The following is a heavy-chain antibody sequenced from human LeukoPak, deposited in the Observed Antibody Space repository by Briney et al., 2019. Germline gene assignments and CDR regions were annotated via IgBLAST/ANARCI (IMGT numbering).Heavy chain of an antibody. CDR1: GFTFSSYA. J-gene: IGHJ5*02. D-gene: IGHD2-2*01. CDR3: VVVPAAMIWFDP. Sequence: GGSLRLSCAASGFTFSSYAMHWVRQAPGKGLEWVAVISYDGSNKYYADSVKGRFTISRDNSKNTLYLQMNSLRAEDTAVYYCVVVPAAMIWFDPWGQGTLVTVSS. V-gene: IGHV3-30-3*01. CDR2: ISYDGSNK.